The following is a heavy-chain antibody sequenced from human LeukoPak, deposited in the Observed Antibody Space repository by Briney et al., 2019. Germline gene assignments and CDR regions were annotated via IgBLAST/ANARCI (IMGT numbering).Heavy chain of an antibody. CDR1: GFTFSSYS. D-gene: IGHD5-12*01. Sequence: PGGSLRLSCAASGFTFSSYSMNWVRQAPGKGLEWVSSISSSSSYIYYADSVKGRFTISRDNAKNSLYLQMNSLRAEDTAVYYCARAPRVVATSVGYWGQGTLVTVSS. CDR3: ARAPRVVATSVGY. V-gene: IGHV3-21*01. CDR2: ISSSSSYI. J-gene: IGHJ4*02.